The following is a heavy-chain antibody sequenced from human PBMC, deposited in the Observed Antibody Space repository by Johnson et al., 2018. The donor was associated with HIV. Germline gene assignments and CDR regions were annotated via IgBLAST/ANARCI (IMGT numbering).Heavy chain of an antibody. D-gene: IGHD3-16*01. CDR3: AKGWGGYGQHFFDI. V-gene: IGHV3-30*02. CDR2: IRYDGSNK. CDR1: GFTFSTYG. J-gene: IGHJ3*02. Sequence: QVQLVESGGGVVQPGGSLRLSCAASGFTFSTYGMHWVRQAPGKGLEWVTFIRYDGSNKSYADSVKGRFTISRDNSKNTLSLQMNSLRAEDTAVYYCAKGWGGYGQHFFDIWGQGTMVTVS.